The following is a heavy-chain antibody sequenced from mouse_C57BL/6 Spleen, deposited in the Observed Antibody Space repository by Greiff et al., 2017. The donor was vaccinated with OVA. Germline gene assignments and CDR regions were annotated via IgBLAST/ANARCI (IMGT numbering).Heavy chain of an antibody. V-gene: IGHV2-2*01. D-gene: IGHD2-4*01. Sequence: VQLVESGPGLVQPSQSLSITCTVSGFSLTSYGVHWVRQSPGKGLEWLGVIWRGGSTDYNAAFISRLSISKDNSKSQVFFKMNSLQADDTAIYYCARPPYDYDRGPFAYWGQGTLVTVSA. CDR1: GFSLTSYG. J-gene: IGHJ3*01. CDR2: IWRGGST. CDR3: ARPPYDYDRGPFAY.